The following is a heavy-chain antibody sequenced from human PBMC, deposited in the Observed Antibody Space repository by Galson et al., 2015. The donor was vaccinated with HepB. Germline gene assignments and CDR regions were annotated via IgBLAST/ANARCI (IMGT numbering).Heavy chain of an antibody. V-gene: IGHV4-61*01. Sequence: SETLSLTCTVSGGSVSSGSYYWSWIRQPPGKGLEWIGYIYYSGSTNYNPSLKSRVTISVDMSKNQFSLKLSSVTAADTAVYYCARVSAPLGYCSGGSCYPAGGFDYWGQGTLVTVSS. CDR2: IYYSGST. J-gene: IGHJ4*02. CDR1: GGSVSSGSYY. CDR3: ARVSAPLGYCSGGSCYPAGGFDY. D-gene: IGHD2-15*01.